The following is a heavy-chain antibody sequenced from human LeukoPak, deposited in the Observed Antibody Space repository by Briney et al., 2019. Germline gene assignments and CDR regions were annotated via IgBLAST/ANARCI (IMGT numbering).Heavy chain of an antibody. CDR3: ARDGQVGATAGYYGMDV. CDR2: IYYSGSS. CDR1: GGSISSAGYY. J-gene: IGHJ6*02. V-gene: IGHV4-31*03. D-gene: IGHD1-26*01. Sequence: SQTLSLTCTVSGGSISSAGYYWSWIRQHPGKGLEWIGYIYYSGSSYYNPSLKSRVTMSVDTSKNQFSLKLSSVSAADTAVYSCARDGQVGATAGYYGMDVWGQGTTVTVSS.